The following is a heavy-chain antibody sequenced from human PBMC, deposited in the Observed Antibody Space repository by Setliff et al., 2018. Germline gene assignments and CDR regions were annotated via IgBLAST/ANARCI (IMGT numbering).Heavy chain of an antibody. Sequence: ASVKVSCKSSGYTLTSYGINWVRQAPGQGLEWMGWINAYAQKFQGRVTMTIDTLTSTAYMELRSLRSDDTAVYYCARGPLDFVVTPAAAKFDYWGQGTLVTVSS. CDR3: ARGPLDFVVTPAAAKFDY. CDR1: GYTLTSYG. V-gene: IGHV1-18*01. CDR2: INA. D-gene: IGHD2-2*01. J-gene: IGHJ4*02.